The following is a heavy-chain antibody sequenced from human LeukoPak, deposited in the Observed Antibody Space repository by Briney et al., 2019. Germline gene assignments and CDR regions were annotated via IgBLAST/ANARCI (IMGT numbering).Heavy chain of an antibody. CDR3: TTVERWLLSSSPY. CDR2: IKTKTDGGTT. Sequence: GGSLRLSCAASGFTFSNAWMSWVRQAPGKGLEWVGRIKTKTDGGTTDYAAPVKGRFTISRDDSKNTLYLQMNSLIAEDTAVYYCTTVERWLLSSSPYWGQGNLVTVSS. CDR1: GFTFSNAW. D-gene: IGHD5-24*01. J-gene: IGHJ4*02. V-gene: IGHV3-15*01.